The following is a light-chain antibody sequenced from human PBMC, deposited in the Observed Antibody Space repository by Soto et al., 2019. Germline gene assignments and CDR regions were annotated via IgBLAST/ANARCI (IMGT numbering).Light chain of an antibody. J-gene: IGKJ1*01. V-gene: IGKV2-28*01. Sequence: DIVMTQSPLSLPVTPGEPASISCRSSQSLLHSNGYNYLDWYLQKPGQSPQLLIYLGSNRASGVPDRFSGSGSGTDFTLKISRVDAEDVGAYHCMQALQAPPTFGQGTKVEIK. CDR3: MQALQAPPT. CDR1: QSLLHSNGYNY. CDR2: LGS.